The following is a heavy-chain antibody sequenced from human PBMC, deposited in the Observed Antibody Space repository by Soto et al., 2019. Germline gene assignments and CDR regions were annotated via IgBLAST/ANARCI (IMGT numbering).Heavy chain of an antibody. CDR2: ISGSGGST. V-gene: IGHV3-23*01. J-gene: IGHJ4*02. CDR1: GFTFSSYA. Sequence: GGSLRLSCAASGFTFSSYAMSWVRQAPGKGLEWVSAISGSGGSTYYADSVKGRFTISRDNSKNTLYLQMNSLRAEDTAVYYCVNSGRGRYYYDSSGYLHPFDYWGQGTLVTVSS. CDR3: VNSGRGRYYYDSSGYLHPFDY. D-gene: IGHD3-22*01.